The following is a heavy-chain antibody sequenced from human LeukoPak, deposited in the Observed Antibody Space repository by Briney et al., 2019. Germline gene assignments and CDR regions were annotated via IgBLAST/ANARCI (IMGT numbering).Heavy chain of an antibody. Sequence: PSETLSLTCTVSGGSISSSSYYWGWIRQPPGKGLEWIGSIYYSGSTYYNPSLKSRVTISVDTSKNQFSLKLSSVTAADTAMYYCARDAYYYGSGGRYFDYWGQGTLVTVSS. D-gene: IGHD3-10*01. CDR1: GGSISSSSYY. CDR3: ARDAYYYGSGGRYFDY. V-gene: IGHV4-39*07. CDR2: IYYSGST. J-gene: IGHJ4*02.